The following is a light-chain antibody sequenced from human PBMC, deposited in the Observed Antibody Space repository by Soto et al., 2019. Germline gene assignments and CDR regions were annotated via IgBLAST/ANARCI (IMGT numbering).Light chain of an antibody. CDR2: DAS. V-gene: IGKV1-13*02. J-gene: IGKJ4*01. Sequence: QLTHSPSFLSASVGDRVTITCRASQGIGSALAWYQQKPGKAPKLLIYDASSLESGVPSRFSGSGSGTDFTLTISSLQPEDFATYYCQQFNVFGGGTKVDIK. CDR3: QQFNV. CDR1: QGIGSA.